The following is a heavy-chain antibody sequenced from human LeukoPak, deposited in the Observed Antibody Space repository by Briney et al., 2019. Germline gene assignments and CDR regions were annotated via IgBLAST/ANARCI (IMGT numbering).Heavy chain of an antibody. CDR3: ARCGDGLPCDFDN. J-gene: IGHJ4*02. Sequence: GGSLRLSCAGSGLMFNGYWMQWVRQVPGKGLVWVARISDDGRRTTYADFVKGRFTISRDNAKNTLYLQMNSLRAEDTAVYYCARCGDGLPCDFDNWGQGTLVTVSS. D-gene: IGHD2-8*01. CDR2: ISDDGRRT. V-gene: IGHV3-74*01. CDR1: GLMFNGYW.